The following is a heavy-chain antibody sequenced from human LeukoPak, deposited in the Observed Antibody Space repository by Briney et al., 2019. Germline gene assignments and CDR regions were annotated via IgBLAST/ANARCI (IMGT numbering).Heavy chain of an antibody. J-gene: IGHJ4*02. D-gene: IGHD2-21*02. Sequence: PGGSLRLSCAASGFTYSSYAMSWVRQAPGKGLEWVSAISVSGGSTYCADSVKGRFTISRDNSKNTLYLQMNSLRAEETAVYYCAKERSRGGDCLDYWGQGTLVTVSS. V-gene: IGHV3-23*01. CDR2: ISVSGGST. CDR3: AKERSRGGDCLDY. CDR1: GFTYSSYA.